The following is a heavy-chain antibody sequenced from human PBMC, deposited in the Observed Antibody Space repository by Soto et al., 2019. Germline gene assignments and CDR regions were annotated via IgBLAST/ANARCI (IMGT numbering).Heavy chain of an antibody. CDR3: ARLRQVVRGVNWFDP. V-gene: IGHV4-30-4*01. Sequence: SETLSLTCTVSGGSISSGDYYWSCLRQPPGQGLECIAYIYYRGSPYYNPSLKCRVTISVDTSKDTFSVTVSSVAAADTAVYYCARLRQVVRGVNWFDPWGQGTLVTVSS. J-gene: IGHJ5*02. D-gene: IGHD3-10*01. CDR2: IYYRGSP. CDR1: GGSISSGDYY.